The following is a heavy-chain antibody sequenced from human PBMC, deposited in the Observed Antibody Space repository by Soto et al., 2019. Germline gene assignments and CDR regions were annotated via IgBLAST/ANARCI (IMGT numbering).Heavy chain of an antibody. J-gene: IGHJ4*02. CDR2: ISTSGTTI. CDR1: GFNFGGYD. D-gene: IGHD2-2*01. CDR3: ARGLSSTYTGASFDY. V-gene: IGHV3-48*02. Sequence: GGSLRLSCAASGFNFGGYDMNWVRQGPGKGLEWVSYISTSGTTIYYAESVKGRFTISRDNAKNSLYLQMNSLRDEDTAVYYCARGLSSTYTGASFDYWGQGTLVTVSS.